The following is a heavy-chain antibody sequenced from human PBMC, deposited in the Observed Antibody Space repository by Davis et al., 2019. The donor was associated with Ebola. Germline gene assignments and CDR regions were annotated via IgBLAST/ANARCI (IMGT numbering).Heavy chain of an antibody. D-gene: IGHD2-15*01. CDR3: ASLYCSRGTCHFDS. J-gene: IGHJ5*01. CDR1: GFTFRTYW. Sequence: GESLKISCAASGFTFRTYWMHWVRQAPGKGLVRVSRINSDGSRTSYADSVKGRFTISRDNAKNTLYLQMNSLRAGDTAVYYCASLYCSRGTCHFDSWGQGVLVTVSS. CDR2: INSDGSRT. V-gene: IGHV3-74*01.